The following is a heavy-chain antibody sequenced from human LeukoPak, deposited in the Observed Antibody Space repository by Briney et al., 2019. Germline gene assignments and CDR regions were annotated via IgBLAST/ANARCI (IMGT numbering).Heavy chain of an antibody. CDR1: GFTLSSYG. CDR3: AREVPPNPVSGRTRQINWFDP. J-gene: IGHJ5*02. V-gene: IGHV3-33*01. CDR2: IWYDGSNK. D-gene: IGHD3-10*01. Sequence: PGGSLRLSCAASGFTLSSYGMHWVRQAPGKGLEWVAVIWYDGSNKYYADSVKGRFTISRDNSKNTLYLQMNSLRAEDTAVYYCAREVPPNPVSGRTRQINWFDPWGQGTLVTVSS.